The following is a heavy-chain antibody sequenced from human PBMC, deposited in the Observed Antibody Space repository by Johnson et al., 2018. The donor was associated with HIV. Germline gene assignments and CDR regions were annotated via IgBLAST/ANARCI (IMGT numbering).Heavy chain of an antibody. CDR3: AREGIWYCSGGSCYGAFDI. V-gene: IGHV3-66*03. Sequence: VQLVESGGGLIQPGGSLRLSCAASGFTVSSNYMSWVRQAPGKGLQWVSVLYSDGGTYYADSVKGRFTISSDNSKNTLYLQRNSLRADDTAVYYCAREGIWYCSGGSCYGAFDIWGQGTMVTVSS. J-gene: IGHJ3*02. CDR1: GFTVSSNY. CDR2: LYSDGGT. D-gene: IGHD2-15*01.